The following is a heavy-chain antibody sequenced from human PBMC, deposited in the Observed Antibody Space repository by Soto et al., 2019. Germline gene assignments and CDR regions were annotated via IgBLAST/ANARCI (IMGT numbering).Heavy chain of an antibody. J-gene: IGHJ6*02. CDR2: ISSSSSYI. Sequence: EVQLVESGGGLVKPGGSLRLSCAASGFTFSSYSMNWVRQAPGKGLEWVSSISSSSSYIYYADSVKGRFTISRDNAKNSLYLQMNSLRAEDTAVYYCARDLIQLWRYYGMDVWGQGTTVTVSS. D-gene: IGHD5-18*01. CDR3: ARDLIQLWRYYGMDV. CDR1: GFTFSSYS. V-gene: IGHV3-21*01.